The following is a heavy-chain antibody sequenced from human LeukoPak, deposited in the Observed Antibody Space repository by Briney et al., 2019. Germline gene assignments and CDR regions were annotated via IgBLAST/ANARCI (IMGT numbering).Heavy chain of an antibody. D-gene: IGHD3-10*01. CDR3: AKYYYGSGKHNNWFDP. J-gene: IGHJ5*02. CDR1: GVSVSSSTYY. V-gene: IGHV4-39*01. Sequence: SETLSLTCTVSGVSVSSSTYYWRWIRQPPGKGLEWIGNIYYSGSTYCNPSLKSRVTISVDTSKNQFYLRLSSVTAADTAVYYCAKYYYGSGKHNNWFDPWGQGTLVTVSS. CDR2: IYYSGST.